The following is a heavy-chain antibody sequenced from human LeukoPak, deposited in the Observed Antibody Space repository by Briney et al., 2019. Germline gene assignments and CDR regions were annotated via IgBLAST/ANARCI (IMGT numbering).Heavy chain of an antibody. CDR1: GGSISSYY. V-gene: IGHV4-59*01. J-gene: IGHJ4*02. CDR2: IYYSGST. D-gene: IGHD6-19*01. CDR3: ARFVGRSSSGYYLY. Sequence: SETLSLTCTVSGGSISSYYWSWIRQSPGKGLEWIGYIYYSGSTNYNPSLKSRVTISVDTSKNQFSLKLTSVTAADTAVYYCARFVGRSSSGYYLYWGQGTLVTVSS.